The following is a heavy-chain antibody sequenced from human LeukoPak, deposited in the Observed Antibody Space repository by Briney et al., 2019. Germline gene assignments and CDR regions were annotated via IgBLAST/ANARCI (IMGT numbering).Heavy chain of an antibody. D-gene: IGHD2-15*01. V-gene: IGHV1-2*02. CDR3: ARAFVCSGGSCYSRYWFDP. J-gene: IGHJ5*02. CDR2: INPNNGGT. CDR1: GYTFTGYY. Sequence: ASVKVSCKASGYTFTGYYMHWVRQAPGQGLEWMGWINPNNGGTNYAQKFQGRVTMTRDTSISTAYMVLSRLSSEYTAVYYCARAFVCSGGSCYSRYWFDPWGQGTLVTVSS.